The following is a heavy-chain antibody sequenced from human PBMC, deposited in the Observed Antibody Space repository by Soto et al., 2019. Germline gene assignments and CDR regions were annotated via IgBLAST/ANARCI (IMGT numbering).Heavy chain of an antibody. CDR2: ISAYNGNT. CDR3: ARPRGTPTDNYYDSSGYYHYYYYGMDV. J-gene: IGHJ6*02. V-gene: IGHV1-18*01. CDR1: GYTFTSYG. D-gene: IGHD3-22*01. Sequence: ASVKVSCKASGYTFTSYGISWVRQAPGRGLEWMGWISAYNGNTNYAQKLQGRVTMTTDTSTSTAYMELRSLRSDDTAVYYCARPRGTPTDNYYDSSGYYHYYYYGMDVWGQGTTVTVSS.